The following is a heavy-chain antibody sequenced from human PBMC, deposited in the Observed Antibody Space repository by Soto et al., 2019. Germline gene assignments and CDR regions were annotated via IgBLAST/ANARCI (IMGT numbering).Heavy chain of an antibody. CDR1: GNSITYYS. CDR2: VYNGGTT. CDR3: AREGHTSNAFDL. V-gene: IGHV4-59*01. Sequence: QVQLQESGPRLVQPSETLSLSCTVSGNSITYYSWNWILQPPGKGLEWRGFVYNGGTTHYNPSLQSRVTMLADTSRNHFSPRLTSMSAADTAVYYCAREGHTSNAFDLWGQGILFTVSS. J-gene: IGHJ3*01.